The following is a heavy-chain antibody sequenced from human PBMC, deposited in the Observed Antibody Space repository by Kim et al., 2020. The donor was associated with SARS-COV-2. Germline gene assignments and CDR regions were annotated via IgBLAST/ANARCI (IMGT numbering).Heavy chain of an antibody. D-gene: IGHD3-22*01. J-gene: IGHJ4*02. CDR1: GFTFTSYA. V-gene: IGHV3-30*04. Sequence: GRSLRLSCAASGFTFTSYAMYWVRQAPGKGLEWVAGISFDGSQEYYADSVKGRFTISRDRSKNTMYVQMDSLRPEDTAFYYCARRHYHHGRTYYPFDFWGQGTLVTVSS. CDR2: ISFDGSQE. CDR3: ARRHYHHGRTYYPFDF.